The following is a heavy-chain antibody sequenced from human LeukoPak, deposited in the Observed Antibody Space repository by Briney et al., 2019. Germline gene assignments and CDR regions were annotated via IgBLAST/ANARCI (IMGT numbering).Heavy chain of an antibody. CDR1: GYTFTGYY. J-gene: IGHJ5*02. Sequence: ASVKVSCKASGYTFTGYYMHWVRQAPGQGLEWMGWINPNSGGTNYAQKFQGRVTMTRDTSISTVYMELSSLRSEDTAVYYCARDKWDGYGWFDPWGQGTLVTVSS. CDR3: ARDKWDGYGWFDP. D-gene: IGHD5-24*01. V-gene: IGHV1-2*02. CDR2: INPNSGGT.